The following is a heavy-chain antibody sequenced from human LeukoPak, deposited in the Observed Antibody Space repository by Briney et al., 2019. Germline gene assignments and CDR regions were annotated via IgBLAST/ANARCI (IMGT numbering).Heavy chain of an antibody. D-gene: IGHD3-9*01. J-gene: IGHJ4*02. Sequence: PGGSLRLSCAASGFTFSNYEMNWVRQAPGKGLEWISHISNTGDIIHYADSVEGRFTISRDNAKNTLYLQMNSLRAEDTAVYYCARGADSGYSSDNWGQGTLVSVSS. CDR2: ISNTGDII. CDR3: ARGADSGYSSDN. CDR1: GFTFSNYE. V-gene: IGHV3-48*03.